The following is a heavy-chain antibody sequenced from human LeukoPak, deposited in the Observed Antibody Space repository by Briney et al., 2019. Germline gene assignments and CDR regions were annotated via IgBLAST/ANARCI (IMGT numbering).Heavy chain of an antibody. CDR3: AKDEAAIVLMVYATASAFDI. Sequence: GGSLRLSCAASGFTFSSYAMSWVRQAPGKGLEWVSAISGSGGSTYYADSVKGRFTISRDNSKNTLYLQMNSLRAEDTAVYYCAKDEAAIVLMVYATASAFDIWGQGTMVTVSS. V-gene: IGHV3-23*01. CDR1: GFTFSSYA. D-gene: IGHD2-8*01. CDR2: ISGSGGST. J-gene: IGHJ3*02.